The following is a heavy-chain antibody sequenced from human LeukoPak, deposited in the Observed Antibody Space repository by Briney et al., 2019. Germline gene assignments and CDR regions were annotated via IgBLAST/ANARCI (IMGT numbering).Heavy chain of an antibody. Sequence: SETLSLTCAVSGGSISSSNWWSWVRQPPGKGLEWIGEIYHSGSTNYNPSLKSRVTISVDKSKNQFSLKLSSVTAADTVVYYCARKRSDYYAFDIWGQGTMVTVSS. CDR2: IYHSGST. CDR1: GGSISSSNW. V-gene: IGHV4-4*02. D-gene: IGHD4-17*01. CDR3: ARKRSDYYAFDI. J-gene: IGHJ3*02.